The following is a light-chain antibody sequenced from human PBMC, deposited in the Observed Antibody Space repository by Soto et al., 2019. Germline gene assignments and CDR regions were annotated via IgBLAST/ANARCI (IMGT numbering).Light chain of an antibody. CDR3: QQYGSSTYS. V-gene: IGKV3-20*01. Sequence: EIVLTQSPGTLSLSPGERATLSCRASQSVSGNYLVWYQQKVGQAPRVXIYGASSRETGIPDRFSGSGAGTEFTLTISRLEPEDFAVYYCQQYGSSTYSFGQGTKVDIK. CDR1: QSVSGNY. J-gene: IGKJ2*03. CDR2: GAS.